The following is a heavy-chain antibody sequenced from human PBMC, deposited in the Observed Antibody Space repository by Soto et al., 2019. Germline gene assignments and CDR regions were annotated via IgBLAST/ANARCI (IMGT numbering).Heavy chain of an antibody. CDR2: ISYDGSNK. CDR1: GFTFSTYG. D-gene: IGHD2-15*01. V-gene: IGHV3-30-3*01. J-gene: IGHJ5*02. Sequence: QVQLVESGGGVVQPGRSLRLSCAASGFTFSTYGMHWVRQAPGKGLEWVAVISYDGSNKYYADSVKGRFTISRDNSKNTLYLQMNSLRAEDSAVYYCARDRMVVVAATSWFDPWGQGTLVTVSS. CDR3: ARDRMVVVAATSWFDP.